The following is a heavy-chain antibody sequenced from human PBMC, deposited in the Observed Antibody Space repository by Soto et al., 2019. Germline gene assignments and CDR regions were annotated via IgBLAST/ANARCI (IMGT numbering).Heavy chain of an antibody. V-gene: IGHV3-23*01. Sequence: GGSLRLSCAASGFTFGSFAVGWVRQAPGKALEWVSAITGSGNTYYADCVKGRFTISRDNSKNTLYLQMNSLRFDDTAVYYCAKVLRDGLRTFDYWGQGTLVTVSS. CDR1: GFTFGSFA. D-gene: IGHD4-17*01. CDR3: AKVLRDGLRTFDY. CDR2: ITGSGNT. J-gene: IGHJ4*02.